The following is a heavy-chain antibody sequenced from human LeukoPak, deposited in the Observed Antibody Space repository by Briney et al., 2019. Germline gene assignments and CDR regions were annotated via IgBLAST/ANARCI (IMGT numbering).Heavy chain of an antibody. CDR1: GGTSSSYA. CDR3: ARGYYDSSGYYHEYFQH. Sequence: AAVKVSCKASGGTSSSYAISWVLQAPGQGLEWMGRIIPIFGTANYAQKFQARVTITTDESTSTAYMELSSLRSEHTAVYYCARGYYDSSGYYHEYFQHWGQGTLVTVSS. CDR2: IIPIFGTA. V-gene: IGHV1-69*05. D-gene: IGHD3-22*01. J-gene: IGHJ1*01.